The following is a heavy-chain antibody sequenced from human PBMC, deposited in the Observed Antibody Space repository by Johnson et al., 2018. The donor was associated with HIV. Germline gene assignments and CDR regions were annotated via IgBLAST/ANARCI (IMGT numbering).Heavy chain of an antibody. D-gene: IGHD3-3*01. CDR2: IGTAGDT. CDR3: ARGGSHITIFGVDINMGAFDI. J-gene: IGHJ3*02. Sequence: VQLVESGGGLIQPGGSLRLSCAASGFTFSHYDMYWVRQATGKGLEWVSGIGTAGDTYYADSLKGRFTIPRTDAKNSLYLQMNSLRAGDTAVYYCARGGSHITIFGVDINMGAFDIWGQGTMVTVSS. CDR1: GFTFSHYD. V-gene: IGHV3-13*01.